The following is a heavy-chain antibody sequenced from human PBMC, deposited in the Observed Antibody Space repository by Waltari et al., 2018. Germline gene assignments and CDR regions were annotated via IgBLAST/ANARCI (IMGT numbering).Heavy chain of an antibody. D-gene: IGHD3-22*01. V-gene: IGHV1-69*01. CDR1: GDTFSSYA. CDR2: IIPIFGTP. CDR3: ARDLSYYYDSSAFEYFLH. J-gene: IGHJ1*01. Sequence: QVQLVQSGAEVKKPGSSVKVSCKASGDTFSSYAINWVRQAPGQGLEWRGGIIPIFGTPNYAQKFQGRVTITADESTRTAYMELSSLTSEDTAVYYCARDLSYYYDSSAFEYFLHWGQGTLITVSS.